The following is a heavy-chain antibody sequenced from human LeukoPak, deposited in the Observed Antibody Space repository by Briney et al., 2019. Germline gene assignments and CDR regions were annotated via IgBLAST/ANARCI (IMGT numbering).Heavy chain of an antibody. J-gene: IGHJ4*02. D-gene: IGHD3-9*01. Sequence: ASETLSLTCTVSGGSISSYYWSWIRQPPGKGLEWIGYIYYSGSTNYNPSPKSRVTISVDTSKNQFSLKLSTVTAADTAVYYCARADPYSGLRYFDWLFYFDYWGQGTLVTVSS. CDR2: IYYSGST. V-gene: IGHV4-59*01. CDR3: ARADPYSGLRYFDWLFYFDY. CDR1: GGSISSYY.